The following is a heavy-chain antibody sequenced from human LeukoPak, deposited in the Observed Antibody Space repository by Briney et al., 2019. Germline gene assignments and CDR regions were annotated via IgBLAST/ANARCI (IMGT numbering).Heavy chain of an antibody. CDR2: INWNGGST. J-gene: IGHJ4*02. D-gene: IGHD3-22*01. CDR3: ARDFYGDYYDSSGFDY. Sequence: PGGSLRLSCAASGFTFDDYGMSWVRHAPGKGLEWVSGINWNGGSTGYADSVKGRFTISRDNAKNSLYLQMNSLRAEDTAVYYCARDFYGDYYDSSGFDYWGQGTLVTVSS. CDR1: GFTFDDYG. V-gene: IGHV3-20*04.